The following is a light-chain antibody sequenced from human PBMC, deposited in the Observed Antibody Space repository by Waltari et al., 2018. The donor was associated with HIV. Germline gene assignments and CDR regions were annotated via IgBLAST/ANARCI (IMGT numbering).Light chain of an antibody. J-gene: IGLJ3*02. Sequence: SAVTQPPSVSGLPGPSVTLSSTADDNAFGIRYLVSWYQPHPDKVPRLLFSDVDSRASGIPDRFSASKSGETAFLTISSLRTEDEAVYYCASFTADDTMMFGGGTLVTVL. V-gene: IGLV2-14*03. CDR2: DVD. CDR1: DNAFGIRYL. CDR3: ASFTADDTMM.